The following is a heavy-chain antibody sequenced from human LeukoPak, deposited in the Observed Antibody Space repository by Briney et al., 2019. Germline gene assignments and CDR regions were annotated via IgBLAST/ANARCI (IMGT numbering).Heavy chain of an antibody. D-gene: IGHD6-19*01. CDR1: GYTFGDYG. J-gene: IGHJ4*02. V-gene: IGHV3-20*04. Sequence: PGGSLRLSCAASGYTFGDYGMSWVRQVPGKGLEWVSGTNRRGDITGYADFVKGRFTISRDNAKNSLYLQMNSLRAEDTAVYYCARILDSAWGELGYWGQGTLVTVSS. CDR3: ARILDSAWGELGY. CDR2: TNRRGDIT.